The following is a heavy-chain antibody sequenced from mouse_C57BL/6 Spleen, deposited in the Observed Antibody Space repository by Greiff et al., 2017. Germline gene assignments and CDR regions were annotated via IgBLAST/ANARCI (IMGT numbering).Heavy chain of an antibody. Sequence: QVTLKESGPGILQPSQTLSLTCSFSGFSLSTFGMGVGWIRQPSGKGLEWLAHIWWDDDKYYNPALKSRLTISKDTSKNQGFLKSAKVDTADTATYYCARIGGPDYCSSYTYFDYWGQGTTLTVSS. CDR3: ARIGGPDYCSSYTYFDY. V-gene: IGHV8-8*01. CDR1: GFSLSTFGMG. J-gene: IGHJ2*01. CDR2: IWWDDDK. D-gene: IGHD1-1*01.